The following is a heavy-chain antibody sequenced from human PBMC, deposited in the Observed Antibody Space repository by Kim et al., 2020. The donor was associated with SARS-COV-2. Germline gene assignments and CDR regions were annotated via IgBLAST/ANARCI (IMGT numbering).Heavy chain of an antibody. CDR2: IYYSGST. D-gene: IGHD1-7*01. CDR1: GGSISSYY. V-gene: IGHV4-59*13. Sequence: SETLSLTCTVSGGSISSYYWSWIRQTPGKGLEWIGYIYYSGSTNYNPSLKSRVTISVDTSKNQFSLKLSSVTAADTAVYYCARDRQRGWYNWNYHYYYYGMDVWGQGTTVTVSS. J-gene: IGHJ6*02. CDR3: ARDRQRGWYNWNYHYYYYGMDV.